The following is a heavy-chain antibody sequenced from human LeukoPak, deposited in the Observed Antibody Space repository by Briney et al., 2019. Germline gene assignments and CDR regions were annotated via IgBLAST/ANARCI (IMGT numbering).Heavy chain of an antibody. J-gene: IGHJ4*02. CDR2: INPNSGGT. V-gene: IGHV1-2*02. CDR1: GYTFTGYY. Sequence: ASVKVSCKASGYTFTGYYMHWVRQAPGQGLEWMGWINPNSGGTNYAQKFQGRVTMTRGTSISTAYMELSRLRSDDTAVYYCARDQVTMVRGVIRYWGQGTLVTVSS. CDR3: ARDQVTMVRGVIRY. D-gene: IGHD3-10*01.